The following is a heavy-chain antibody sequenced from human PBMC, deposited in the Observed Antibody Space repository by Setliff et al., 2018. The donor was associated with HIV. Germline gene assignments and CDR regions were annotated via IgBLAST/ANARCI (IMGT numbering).Heavy chain of an antibody. J-gene: IGHJ5*02. Sequence: ASETLSLTCAVYGGSFSGYSWGWIRQPPGKGLEWIGEINHSGSSYYNPSLKSRVTISVDTSKKQFSLKLSSVTAADTAVYYCARGHGSGSPANWFDPWGQGALVTVSS. CDR1: GGSFSGYS. V-gene: IGHV4-34*01. CDR2: INHSGSS. D-gene: IGHD3-10*01. CDR3: ARGHGSGSPANWFDP.